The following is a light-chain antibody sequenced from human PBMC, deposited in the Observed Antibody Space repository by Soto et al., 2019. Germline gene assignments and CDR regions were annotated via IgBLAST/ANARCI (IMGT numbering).Light chain of an antibody. Sequence: QSALTQPPSASRSPGQSVTISCTGTSSDVGAYNYVSWYQRHPGKAPKLIIYEVSKRPSGVPDRFSGSKSGNTASLTVSGLQAEDEADYYCSSYAGSNNLVFGGGTKLTVL. CDR1: SSDVGAYNY. CDR2: EVS. V-gene: IGLV2-8*02. J-gene: IGLJ2*01. CDR3: SSYAGSNNLV.